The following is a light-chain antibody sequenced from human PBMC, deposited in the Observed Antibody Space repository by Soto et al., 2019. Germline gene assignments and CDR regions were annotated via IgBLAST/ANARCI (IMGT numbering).Light chain of an antibody. Sequence: QSVLTQPAPVSGSPGQSITISCTGTRSEIGCYKYVSWYQQHPGKAPKLMIYDVSNRPSGVSNRFSGSKSGNTATLTISGLQGEDEAEYYCSSYTGGSTYVFGTGTKVTVL. CDR2: DVS. V-gene: IGLV2-14*01. CDR3: SSYTGGSTYV. J-gene: IGLJ1*01. CDR1: RSEIGCYKY.